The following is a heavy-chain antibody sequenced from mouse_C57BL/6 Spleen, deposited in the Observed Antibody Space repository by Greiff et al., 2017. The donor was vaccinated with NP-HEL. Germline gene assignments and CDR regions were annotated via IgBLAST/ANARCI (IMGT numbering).Heavy chain of an antibody. D-gene: IGHD1-1*01. CDR3: ARGVLYGSSYRAMDY. V-gene: IGHV1-59*01. CDR2: IDPSDSYT. CDR1: GYTFTSYW. Sequence: QVQLQQPGAELVRPGTSVKLSCKASGYTFTSYWMHWVKQRPGQGLEWIGVIDPSDSYTNYNQKFKGKATLTVDTSSSTAYMQLSSLTSEDSAVYYCARGVLYGSSYRAMDYWGQGTSVTVSS. J-gene: IGHJ4*01.